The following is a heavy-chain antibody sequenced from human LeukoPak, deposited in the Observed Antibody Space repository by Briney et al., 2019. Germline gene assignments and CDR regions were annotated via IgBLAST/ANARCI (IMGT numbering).Heavy chain of an antibody. CDR2: ISYDGSNK. Sequence: PGGSLRLSCAASGFTFSSYGMHWVRQAPGKGLEWVAVISYDGSNKYYADSVKGRFTISRDNSKNTLYLQMNSLRAEDTAVYYCAKDLYCSSTSCYYYYYGMDVWGQGTTVTVSS. CDR1: GFTFSSYG. CDR3: AKDLYCSSTSCYYYYYGMDV. D-gene: IGHD2-2*01. V-gene: IGHV3-30*18. J-gene: IGHJ6*02.